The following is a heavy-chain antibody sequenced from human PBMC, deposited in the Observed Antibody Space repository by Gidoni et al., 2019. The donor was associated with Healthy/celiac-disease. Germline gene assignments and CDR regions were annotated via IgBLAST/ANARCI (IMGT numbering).Heavy chain of an antibody. J-gene: IGHJ6*02. V-gene: IGHV1-69*01. CDR1: GGTFSSYA. Sequence: QAQLVQSGAEVKKPGSSVKVSCNASGGTFSSYAIRWVRQAPGQGLEWMGEIIPIFGTATYAQKFQGRVTITADESTSTAYLGLSSLRSKDTAVYYCARDLYDYVWGSYRSSGMDVWGQGTTVTVSS. CDR3: ARDLYDYVWGSYRSSGMDV. D-gene: IGHD3-16*02. CDR2: IIPIFGTA.